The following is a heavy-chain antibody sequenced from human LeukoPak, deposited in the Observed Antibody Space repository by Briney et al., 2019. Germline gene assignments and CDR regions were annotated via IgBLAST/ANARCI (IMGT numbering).Heavy chain of an antibody. CDR2: INTNTGGT. CDR3: ARGGSFHEFDI. D-gene: IGHD3-10*01. J-gene: IGHJ3*02. Sequence: ASVKVSCKASGYRFTDYWIQWVRQAPGQRPEWMGWINTNTGGTVYAQKFQGRVTMTRDTSLTTSYMDLSRLTSDDTAVYYCARGGSFHEFDIWGQGTMVIVSS. CDR1: GYRFTDYW. V-gene: IGHV1-2*02.